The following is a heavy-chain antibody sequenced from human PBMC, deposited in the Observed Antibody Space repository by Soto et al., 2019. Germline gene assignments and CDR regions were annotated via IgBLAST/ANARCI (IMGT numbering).Heavy chain of an antibody. J-gene: IGHJ6*03. Sequence: GSLRLSCAASGFTFSSYDMHWVRQAAGKGLEWVSGIGSAGDTYYQGSVKGRFTISRENAKNSLYLQMNSLRAGDTALYYCAGGGRETVVSFSYLGVGGKGTRVPVP. CDR3: AGGGRETVVSFSYLGV. V-gene: IGHV3-13*01. CDR2: IGSAGDT. CDR1: GFTFSSYD. D-gene: IGHD3-16*01.